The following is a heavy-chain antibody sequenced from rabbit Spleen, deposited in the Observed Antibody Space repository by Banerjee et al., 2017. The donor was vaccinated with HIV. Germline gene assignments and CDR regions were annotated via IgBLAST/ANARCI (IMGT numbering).Heavy chain of an antibody. CDR1: GFDFSSYG. V-gene: IGHV1S45*01. Sequence: QEQLVEYGGDLVQPEGSLTLTCKASGFDFSSYGVSWVHQAPGKGLEWIACIYAGSSGNTYYASWAKGRFTISKASPTTVTLQMTSLTAADTATYFCARGSAAMTMVITGFYFNLWGPGTLVTVS. CDR3: ARGSAAMTMVITGFYFNL. D-gene: IGHD2-1*01. J-gene: IGHJ4*01. CDR2: IYAGSSGNT.